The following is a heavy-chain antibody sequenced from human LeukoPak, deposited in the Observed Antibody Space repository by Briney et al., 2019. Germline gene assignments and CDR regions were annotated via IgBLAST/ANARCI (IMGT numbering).Heavy chain of an antibody. J-gene: IGHJ4*02. CDR2: ISYDGSNK. CDR1: GFTSSTYG. Sequence: GGSLRLSCVASGFTSSTYGMHWVRQAPGKGLEWVSVISYDGSNKYYPDSVKGRFTISRDNSKNTLYLQMNSLRAEDSAVYYCAKDRGYITYYFDYWGQGTLVTVSS. CDR3: AKDRGYITYYFDY. D-gene: IGHD3-10*01. V-gene: IGHV3-30*18.